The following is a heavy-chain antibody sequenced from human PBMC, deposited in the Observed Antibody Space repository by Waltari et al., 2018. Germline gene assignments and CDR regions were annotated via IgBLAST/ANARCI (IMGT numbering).Heavy chain of an antibody. CDR3: ARMGADIAAAGTRPFDY. Sequence: QVQLVQSGAEVKKPGASVKVSCKASGYTFTGYYMHWVRQAPGQGLEWRGRINPNSGGTNYAQKFQGRVTMTRDTSISTAYMELSRLRSDDTAVYYCARMGADIAAAGTRPFDYWGQGTLVTVSS. D-gene: IGHD6-13*01. CDR2: INPNSGGT. V-gene: IGHV1-2*06. J-gene: IGHJ4*02. CDR1: GYTFTGYY.